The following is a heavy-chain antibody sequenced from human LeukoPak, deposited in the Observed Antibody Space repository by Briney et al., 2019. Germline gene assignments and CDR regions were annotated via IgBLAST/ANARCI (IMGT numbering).Heavy chain of an antibody. CDR3: AKDIQSIVGTTGEFDY. D-gene: IGHD1-26*01. J-gene: IGHJ4*02. CDR1: GFTFDDYA. V-gene: IGHV3-9*01. CDR2: ISWNSGSI. Sequence: GGSLRLSCAASGFTFDDYAMHWVRQAPGKGLEWFSGISWNSGSIGYADSVKGRFTISRDNAKNSLYLQMNSLRAEDTALYYCAKDIQSIVGTTGEFDYWGQGTLVTVSS.